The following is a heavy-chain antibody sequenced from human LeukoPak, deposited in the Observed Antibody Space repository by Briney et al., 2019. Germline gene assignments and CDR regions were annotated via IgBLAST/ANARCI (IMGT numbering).Heavy chain of an antibody. D-gene: IGHD5-18*01. CDR1: GFTFSSYS. CDR3: ARAKEGTAMVRGYYYYYMDV. V-gene: IGHV3-21*01. CDR2: ISSSSSYI. Sequence: GGSLRLSCAASGFTFSSYSMNWVRQAPGKGLEWVSSISSSSSYIYYADSVKGRFTISRDNAKNSLYLQMNSLRAEDTAVYYCARAKEGTAMVRGYYYYYMDVWGKGTTVTVSS. J-gene: IGHJ6*03.